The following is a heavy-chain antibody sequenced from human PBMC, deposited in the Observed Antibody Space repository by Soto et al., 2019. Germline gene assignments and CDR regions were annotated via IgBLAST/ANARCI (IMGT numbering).Heavy chain of an antibody. CDR1: GFTFSRYT. J-gene: IGHJ4*02. CDR3: ARYISTGMRGGFDY. V-gene: IGHV3-21*01. Sequence: EVQLVESGGGLVKPGGSLRLSCAASGFTFSRYTMNWVRQAPGKGLEWVSTISNTSRYIYYTDSVKGRFTISRDNAKKSVNLQMNSTRPEDTAVYYGARYISTGMRGGFDYWGQGSLVTVSS. CDR2: ISNTSRYI. D-gene: IGHD3-9*01.